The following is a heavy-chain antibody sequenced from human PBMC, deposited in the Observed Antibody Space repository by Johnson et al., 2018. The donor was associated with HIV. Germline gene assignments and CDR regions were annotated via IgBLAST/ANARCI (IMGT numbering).Heavy chain of an antibody. CDR2: ISSSGSTI. Sequence: QVQLVESGRGLVKPGGSLRLSCAASGFTFSDYYMSWIRQAPGKGLEWVSYISSSGSTIYYADSVKGRFTISRDNAKNSLYLQMTSLRAEDTAVYYCARDRGSTIFAVTIDAFISGAKGQWSPSLQ. J-gene: IGHJ3*02. CDR1: GFTFSDYY. D-gene: IGHD3-3*01. CDR3: ARDRGSTIFAVTIDAFIS. V-gene: IGHV3-11*04.